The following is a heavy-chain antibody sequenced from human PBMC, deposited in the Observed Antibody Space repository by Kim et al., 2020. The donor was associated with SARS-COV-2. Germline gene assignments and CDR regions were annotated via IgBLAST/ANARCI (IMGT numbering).Heavy chain of an antibody. V-gene: IGHV4-39*07. CDR2: VYYSGST. J-gene: IGHJ4*02. CDR1: GGSISSSSYY. Sequence: SETLSLTCTVSGGSISSSSYYWGWIRQPPGKGLEWIGSVYYSGSTYSNPSLKSRVTISVDTSKNQFSLKLSSVTAADTAVYYCARLLWFGELLSLYYFDYWGEGALVTVSS. CDR3: ARLLWFGELLSLYYFDY. D-gene: IGHD3-10*01.